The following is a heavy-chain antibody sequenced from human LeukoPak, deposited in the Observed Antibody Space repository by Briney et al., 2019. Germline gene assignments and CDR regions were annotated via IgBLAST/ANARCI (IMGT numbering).Heavy chain of an antibody. D-gene: IGHD3-16*01. V-gene: IGHV3-53*01. Sequence: GGSLRLSCAASGFTVSSSYMSWVRQAPGKGLEWVSVIYSGGRTPYADSVKGRFTVSRDNSKNTLYLQMNSLRAEDTAVYYCAKRARPFGGGFDYWGQGTLVSVSS. J-gene: IGHJ4*02. CDR2: IYSGGRT. CDR3: AKRARPFGGGFDY. CDR1: GFTVSSSY.